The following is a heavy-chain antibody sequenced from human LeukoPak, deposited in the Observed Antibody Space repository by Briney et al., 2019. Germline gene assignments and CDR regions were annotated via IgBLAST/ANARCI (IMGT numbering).Heavy chain of an antibody. J-gene: IGHJ6*02. V-gene: IGHV3-7*01. Sequence: GGSLRLSCAASGFTFNNYWMSWVRQAPGKGLEGVANINEDGSEKNYVDSVKGRLTISRDNAKNSLYLQMNSLRAEDTAVYYCASYGFGQYGMDVWGQGTTVTVSS. CDR1: GFTFNNYW. CDR3: ASYGFGQYGMDV. D-gene: IGHD3-10*01. CDR2: INEDGSEK.